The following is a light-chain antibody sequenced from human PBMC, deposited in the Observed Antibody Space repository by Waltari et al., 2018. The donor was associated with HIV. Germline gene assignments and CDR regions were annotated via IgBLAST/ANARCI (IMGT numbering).Light chain of an antibody. CDR2: EVS. Sequence: QSALTQPPSASGSPGQSVTISCTGTSSYVGVSNSFSRHQQHPGKAPKLMIYEVSKRPSGVPDRFSGSKSGNTASLTVSGLQAEDEADYYCSSYAGSNTDVVFGGGTKLTVL. CDR3: SSYAGSNTDVV. J-gene: IGLJ2*01. V-gene: IGLV2-8*01. CDR1: SSYVGVSNS.